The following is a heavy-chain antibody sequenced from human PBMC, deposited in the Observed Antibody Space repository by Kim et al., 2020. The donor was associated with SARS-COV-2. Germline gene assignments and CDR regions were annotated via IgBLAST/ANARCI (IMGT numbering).Heavy chain of an antibody. V-gene: IGHV4-59*01. J-gene: IGHJ6*02. CDR1: GGSISSYY. Sequence: SETLSLTCTVSGGSISSYYWTWIRQPPGKGLEWIGYVYYRGNTNYSPSLKSRLTISVDTSRNQFSLKLNSVTAADTAVYYCARAECGGDCSLFTDVWGQGTTVTVSS. D-gene: IGHD2-21*02. CDR2: VYYRGNT. CDR3: ARAECGGDCSLFTDV.